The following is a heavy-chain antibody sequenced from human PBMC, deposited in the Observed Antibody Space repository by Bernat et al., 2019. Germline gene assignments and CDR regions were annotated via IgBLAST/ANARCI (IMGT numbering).Heavy chain of an antibody. D-gene: IGHD3-10*01. CDR1: GFTLSDYS. CDR2: ISGGGGST. Sequence: EVQVLESGGGLVQPGGSLRLSCAASGFTLSDYSMHWVRQAPGKGLEYVSAISGGGGSTYYADSVKGRFTISRDISKNTLYLEMGSLSAEDMAVYYCARPSYGSGSYYPDYWGQGTLVTVSS. V-gene: IGHV3-64*07. CDR3: ARPSYGSGSYYPDY. J-gene: IGHJ4*02.